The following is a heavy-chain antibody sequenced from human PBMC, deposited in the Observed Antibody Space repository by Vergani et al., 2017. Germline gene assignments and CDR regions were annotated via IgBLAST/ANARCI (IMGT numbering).Heavy chain of an antibody. D-gene: IGHD6-6*01. CDR1: GGSFSGYY. CDR2: INHSGIT. CDR3: ARGRGSSSSRYYYYYGMDV. V-gene: IGHV4-34*01. J-gene: IGHJ6*02. Sequence: QVQLQQWGAGLLKPSETLSLTCAVYGGSFSGYYWSWIRQPPGKGLEWIGEINHSGITNYNPSLKSRVTISVDTSKNQFSLKLSSVTAADTAVYYCARGRGSSSSRYYYYYGMDVWGQGTTVTVSS.